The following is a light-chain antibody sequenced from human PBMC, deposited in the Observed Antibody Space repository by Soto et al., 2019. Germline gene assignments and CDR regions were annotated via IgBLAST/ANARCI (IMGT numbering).Light chain of an antibody. CDR3: QQSYRTPRT. J-gene: IGKJ1*01. CDR2: TTS. V-gene: IGKV1-39*01. CDR1: QNISSY. Sequence: DIQIAQSPPSLSASAGDRVTISCRASQNISSYVSWYQQEPGRAPKLLIYTTSSLQNGVPSRFSGSGSWTDFTLTSTSLPPEAFATYYCQQSYRTPRTFGQGTKVDIK.